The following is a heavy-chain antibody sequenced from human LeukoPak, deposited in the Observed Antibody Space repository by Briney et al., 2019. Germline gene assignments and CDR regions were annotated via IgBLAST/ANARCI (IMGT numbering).Heavy chain of an antibody. V-gene: IGHV4-4*07. CDR3: AATLTTVVKNWYFDL. Sequence: SETLSLTCTVSGGSISSYYWSWIRQPAGKGLEWIGRIYTSGSTNYNPSLKSRVTMSVDTSKNQFSLKLSSVTAADTAVYYCAATLTTVVKNWYFDLWGRGTLVTVSS. J-gene: IGHJ2*01. CDR1: GGSISSYY. D-gene: IGHD4-23*01. CDR2: IYTSGST.